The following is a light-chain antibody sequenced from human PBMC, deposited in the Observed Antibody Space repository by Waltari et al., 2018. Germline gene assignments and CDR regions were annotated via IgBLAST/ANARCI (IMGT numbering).Light chain of an antibody. Sequence: SYDLTQPPSVSVSPGQTASLTCSGAELVDQYASWYQRKPGQSPVLVISQASQRPSGIPERFSGSNSGNTATLTISGTQAMDEADYYCQAWDSSTVVFGGGTKLTVL. V-gene: IGLV3-1*01. J-gene: IGLJ2*01. CDR2: QAS. CDR3: QAWDSSTVV. CDR1: ELVDQY.